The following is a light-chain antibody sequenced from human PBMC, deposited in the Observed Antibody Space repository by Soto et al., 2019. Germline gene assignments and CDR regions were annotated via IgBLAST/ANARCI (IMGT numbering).Light chain of an antibody. CDR2: DVS. Sequence: QSALTQPASVSGSPGQSITISCTGTSSDVVGYNYVSWYQQHPGKAPKLMIYDVSNRPSGVSNRLSGSKSGNTASLTISGLQAEDEADYYCSSYTSSSFYVFGTGTKLTVL. J-gene: IGLJ1*01. CDR1: SSDVVGYNY. V-gene: IGLV2-14*01. CDR3: SSYTSSSFYV.